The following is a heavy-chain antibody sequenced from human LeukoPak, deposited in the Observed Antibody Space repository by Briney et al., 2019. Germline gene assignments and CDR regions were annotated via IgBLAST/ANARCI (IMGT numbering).Heavy chain of an antibody. CDR1: GFSFSSHW. J-gene: IGHJ4*02. Sequence: GGSLRLSCAASGFSFSSHWMSWVRQAPGKGLEWVANINRNGDDTKYADSVKGRFTISRDNSKNTLYLQMNSLRAEDTAVYYCAREGGIAAAGIDYWGQGTLVTVSS. CDR2: INRNGDDT. D-gene: IGHD6-13*01. V-gene: IGHV3-7*01. CDR3: AREGGIAAAGIDY.